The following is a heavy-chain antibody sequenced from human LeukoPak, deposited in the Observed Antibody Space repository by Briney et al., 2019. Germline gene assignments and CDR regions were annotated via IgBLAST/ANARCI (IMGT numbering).Heavy chain of an antibody. V-gene: IGHV1-69*13. CDR3: ARGGWLQHLDAFDI. J-gene: IGHJ3*02. D-gene: IGHD5-24*01. CDR1: GYTLTELS. Sequence: GASVKVSCKISGYTLTELSMHWVRRAPGQGLEWMGVIIPIFGTANYAQKFQGRVTITADESTSTAYMELSSLRSEGTAVYYCARGGWLQHLDAFDIWGQGTMVTVSS. CDR2: IIPIFGTA.